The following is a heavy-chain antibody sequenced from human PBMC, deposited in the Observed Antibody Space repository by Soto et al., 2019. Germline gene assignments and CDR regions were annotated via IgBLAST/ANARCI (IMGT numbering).Heavy chain of an antibody. V-gene: IGHV1-18*01. CDR1: GYTFTSYG. CDR3: ARNEVWGGYMCSYYDYGMDV. CDR2: ISAYNGNT. Sequence: ASVKVSCKASGYTFTSYGITWVRQAPGQGLEWMGWISAYNGNTNYAQKLQGRVTMTTDTSTSTAYMELRSLRADDTAVYYCARNEVWGGYMCSYYDYGMDVWGQGTTVTVSS. D-gene: IGHD3-3*01. J-gene: IGHJ6*02.